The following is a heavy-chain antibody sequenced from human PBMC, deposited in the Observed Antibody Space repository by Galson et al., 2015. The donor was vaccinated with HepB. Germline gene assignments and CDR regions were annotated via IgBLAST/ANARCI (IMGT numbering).Heavy chain of an antibody. V-gene: IGHV5-51*01. J-gene: IGHJ4*02. CDR3: ARPLSGGILHRVDY. Sequence: QSGAEVKKPGESLKISCTGSGYGFTSYWIGWVRQMPGKGLEWMGIIYPADSDTTYSPSFQGQVTISADKSISTAYLQWSSLKASDTAIYYCARPLSGGILHRVDYWGQGTLVSVSS. D-gene: IGHD2-15*01. CDR1: GYGFTSYW. CDR2: IYPADSDT.